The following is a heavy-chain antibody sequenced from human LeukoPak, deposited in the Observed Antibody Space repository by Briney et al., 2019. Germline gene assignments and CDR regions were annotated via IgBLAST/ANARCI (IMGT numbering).Heavy chain of an antibody. Sequence: PSETLSLTCTVSGGSISSYYWSWIRQPPGKGLEWIGYIYYSGSTNYNPSLKSRVTISVDKSQNHFSLNLSSVTAADTAMYYCARGGTGNCDPWGQGTLVTVSS. CDR3: ARGGTGNCDP. J-gene: IGHJ5*02. D-gene: IGHD1-1*01. CDR1: GGSISSYY. V-gene: IGHV4-59*12. CDR2: IYYSGST.